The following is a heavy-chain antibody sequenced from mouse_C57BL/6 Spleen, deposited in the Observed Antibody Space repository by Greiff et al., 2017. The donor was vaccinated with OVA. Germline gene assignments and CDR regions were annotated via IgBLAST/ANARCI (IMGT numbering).Heavy chain of an antibody. CDR3: ARDGYYVAMDY. CDR1: GYAFSSYW. D-gene: IGHD2-3*01. V-gene: IGHV1-80*01. J-gene: IGHJ4*01. Sequence: QVHVKQSGAELVKPGASVKISCKASGYAFSSYWMNWVKQRPGKGLEWIGQIYPGDGDTNYNGKFKGKATLTADKSSSTAYMQLSSLTSEDSAVYFCARDGYYVAMDYWGQGTSVTVSS. CDR2: IYPGDGDT.